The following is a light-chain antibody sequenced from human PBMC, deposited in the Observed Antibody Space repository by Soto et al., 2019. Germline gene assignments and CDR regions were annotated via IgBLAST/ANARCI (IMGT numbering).Light chain of an antibody. CDR3: QQYNEWPLT. V-gene: IGKV1-27*01. CDR2: AAS. J-gene: IGKJ4*01. CDR1: QGIRNA. Sequence: DIQMTQSPSSLSASVGDRVTIACRASQGIRNALAWYRQKPGKLPELLIYAASTLQSGVPSRFSGSGSGTDFTLTISNLQPEDVATYYCQQYNEWPLTFGGGTKVDIK.